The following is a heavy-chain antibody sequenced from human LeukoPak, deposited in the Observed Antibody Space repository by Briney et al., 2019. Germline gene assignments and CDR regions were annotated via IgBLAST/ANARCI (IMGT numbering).Heavy chain of an antibody. CDR2: VGGSAGGT. CDR1: GFTFNTYA. V-gene: IGHV3-23*01. D-gene: IGHD3-10*01. J-gene: IGHJ5*02. Sequence: GGSLRLSCAASGFTFNTYAMNWVRQAPGKGLEWVSGVGGSAGGTYYADSVKGRFTISRDNSKNTLSLQMNSLGAEDTAVYYCVKDAFYASGTYYDSWGQGTLVTVSS. CDR3: VKDAFYASGTYYDS.